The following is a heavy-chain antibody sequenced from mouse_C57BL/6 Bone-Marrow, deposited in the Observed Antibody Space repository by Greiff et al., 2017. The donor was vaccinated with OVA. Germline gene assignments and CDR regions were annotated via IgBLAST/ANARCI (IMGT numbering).Heavy chain of an antibody. D-gene: IGHD1-1*01. Sequence: EVMLVESGEGLVKPGGSLKLSCAASGFTFSSYAMSWVRQTPEKRLEWVAYISSGGDYIYYADTVKGRFTISRDNARNTLYLQMSSLKSEDTAMYYCTRDLNGSTYFDYWGQGTTLTVSS. CDR3: TRDLNGSTYFDY. CDR1: GFTFSSYA. J-gene: IGHJ2*01. V-gene: IGHV5-9-1*02. CDR2: ISSGGDYI.